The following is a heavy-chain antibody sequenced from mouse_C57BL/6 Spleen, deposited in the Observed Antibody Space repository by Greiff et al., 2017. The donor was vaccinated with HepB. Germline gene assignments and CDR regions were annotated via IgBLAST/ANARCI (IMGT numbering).Heavy chain of an antibody. D-gene: IGHD1-1*01. Sequence: EVQLQQSGPELVKPGASVKISCKASGYSFTGYYMNWVKQSPEKSLEWIGEINPSTGGTTYNQKFKAKATLTVDKSSSTAYMQLKSLTSEDSAVYYCAQEADYGSSPWFAYWGQGTLVTVSA. CDR2: INPSTGGT. CDR1: GYSFTGYY. V-gene: IGHV1-42*01. J-gene: IGHJ3*01. CDR3: AQEADYGSSPWFAY.